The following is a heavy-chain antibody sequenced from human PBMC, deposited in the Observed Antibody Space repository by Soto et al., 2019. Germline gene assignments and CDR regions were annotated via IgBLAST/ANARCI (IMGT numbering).Heavy chain of an antibody. D-gene: IGHD3-16*02. V-gene: IGHV3-30-3*01. Sequence: PGGSLRLSCAASGFTFSSYAMHWVRQAPGKGLEWVAVISYDGSNKYYADSVKGRFTISRDNSKNTLYLQMNSLRAEDTAVYYCARDRNDYVWGSYRYFDYWGQGTLVTVSS. CDR3: ARDRNDYVWGSYRYFDY. CDR1: GFTFSSYA. CDR2: ISYDGSNK. J-gene: IGHJ4*02.